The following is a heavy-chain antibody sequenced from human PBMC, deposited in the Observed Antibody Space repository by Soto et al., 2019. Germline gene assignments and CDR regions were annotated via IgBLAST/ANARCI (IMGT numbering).Heavy chain of an antibody. J-gene: IGHJ6*02. V-gene: IGHV3-74*01. CDR3: ATDGSYAQHV. CDR1: GFTFSNTW. Sequence: EVQLVVSGGGLVQPGGSLRLSCAASGFTFSNTWMHWVRQDPGKGLVWVSHINSDGTTTTYEDSVKGRFTISRDNAKNTVHLQMNSLRAEDTAVYYCATDGSYAQHVWGQGTTVTVSS. D-gene: IGHD2-2*01. CDR2: INSDGTTT.